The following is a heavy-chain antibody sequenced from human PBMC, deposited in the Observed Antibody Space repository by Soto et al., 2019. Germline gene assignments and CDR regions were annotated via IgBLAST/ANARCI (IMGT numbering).Heavy chain of an antibody. CDR2: IDYSGST. D-gene: IGHD1-26*01. CDR1: CGSINSGGYY. J-gene: IGHJ5*02. Sequence: SETLSLTCTVSCGSINSGGYYWSWIRQHPGKGLEWIGYIDYSGSTYYNPSLKSGVTMSLDTSQSQFSLKLSSVTAADTAVYYCARVGPYGRNCFDPWGQGTLVTVSS. V-gene: IGHV4-31*03. CDR3: ARVGPYGRNCFDP.